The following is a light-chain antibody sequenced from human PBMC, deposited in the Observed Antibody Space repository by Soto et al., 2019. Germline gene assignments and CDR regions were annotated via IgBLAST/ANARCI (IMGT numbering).Light chain of an antibody. V-gene: IGKV1D-12*01. J-gene: IGKJ4*01. CDR3: QQANSFHHS. CDR2: DAS. CDR1: QGIRSR. Sequence: DTQLTQSPSSVSASVGDRVTITCRASQGIRSRLAWYQQKLGKAPNLLIYDASTLQSGVPSRFSGSRSGTDFTLTINSLQPEDFETNYYQQANSFHHSFGRGAKGDI.